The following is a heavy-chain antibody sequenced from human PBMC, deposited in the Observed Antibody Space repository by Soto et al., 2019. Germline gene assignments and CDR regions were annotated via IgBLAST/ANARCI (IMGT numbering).Heavy chain of an antibody. D-gene: IGHD6-19*01. V-gene: IGHV3-7*01. Sequence: GGSLRLSCEASGFRFTSHWMSWVRQAPGKGLEWVANVNQDGSQSYLVDSVKGRFISSRDNTKNSLYLQLSSLRAEDTAVYYCVRDGIGGWHFDSWGQGTLVTGS. J-gene: IGHJ4*02. CDR3: VRDGIGGWHFDS. CDR2: VNQDGSQS. CDR1: GFRFTSHW.